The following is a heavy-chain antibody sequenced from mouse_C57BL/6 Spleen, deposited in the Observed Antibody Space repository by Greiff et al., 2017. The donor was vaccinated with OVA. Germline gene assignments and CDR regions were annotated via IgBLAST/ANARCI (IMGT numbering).Heavy chain of an antibody. CDR2: INPSSGYT. D-gene: IGHD6-1*01. CDR1: GYTFTSYT. CDR3: ARMTTGDYAMDY. J-gene: IGHJ4*01. Sequence: VQLQESGAALARPGASVKMSCKASGYTFTSYTMHWVKQRPGQGLEGIGSINPSSGYTKYNQKFKDKATLPAAKSSSTAYMRLSSLTSEDSAVYYSARMTTGDYAMDYWGQGTSVTVSS. V-gene: IGHV1-4*01.